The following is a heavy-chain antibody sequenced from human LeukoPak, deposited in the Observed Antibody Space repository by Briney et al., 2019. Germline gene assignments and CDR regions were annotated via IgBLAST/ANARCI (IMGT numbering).Heavy chain of an antibody. CDR2: INTYNGNT. J-gene: IGHJ4*02. D-gene: IGHD1-26*01. CDR1: GYTFTNYG. Sequence: ASVKVSCKASGYTFTNYGITWMRQAPGQGLEWMGWINTYNGNTNYAQKLQGRVTITTDTSTSTAYMEQRSLRSDDTAVFYCARDLVDGVGAPGAYWGQGALVTVSS. CDR3: ARDLVDGVGAPGAY. V-gene: IGHV1-18*01.